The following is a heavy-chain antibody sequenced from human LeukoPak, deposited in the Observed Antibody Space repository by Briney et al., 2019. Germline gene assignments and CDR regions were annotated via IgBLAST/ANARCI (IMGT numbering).Heavy chain of an antibody. CDR1: GYSISCGYY. V-gene: IGHV4-38-2*02. CDR3: ARVGVDHSGNVLKYFFDY. Sequence: PSETLSLTCTVSGYSISCGYYWAWIRPPPGNVLVWLGSFYPSGSTYDTSSLKSRTTKTVDTSNKQFSLKLSSVPAADTAVYYCARVGVDHSGNVLKYFFDYWGQGTLVTVSS. CDR2: FYPSGST. D-gene: IGHD4-23*01. J-gene: IGHJ4*02.